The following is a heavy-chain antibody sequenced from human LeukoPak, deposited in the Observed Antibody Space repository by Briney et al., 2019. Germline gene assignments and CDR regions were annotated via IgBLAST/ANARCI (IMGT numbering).Heavy chain of an antibody. V-gene: IGHV3-30-3*01. D-gene: IGHD3/OR15-3a*01. CDR1: GFTFSSYT. J-gene: IGHJ3*02. CDR2: ISYDGSNK. CDR3: ARGPLYDLDDAFDI. Sequence: PGGSLRLSCVAPGFTFSSYTMHWVRQAPGKGLEWVAVISYDGSNKNYADSVKGRFTISRDNSKNTLYLQMNSLRVEDTAVYYCARGPLYDLDDAFDIWGQGTMVTVSS.